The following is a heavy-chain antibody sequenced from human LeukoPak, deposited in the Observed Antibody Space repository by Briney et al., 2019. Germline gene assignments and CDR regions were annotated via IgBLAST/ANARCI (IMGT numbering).Heavy chain of an antibody. Sequence: GGSLRLSCAASGFTVSSNYMSWVRQAPGKGLEWVSVIYSGGSTYYADSVKGRFTISRDNSKNTLYLQMNSLRAEDTAVYYCAKDPGVSYGDYIVRWGQGTLVIVSS. CDR2: IYSGGST. V-gene: IGHV3-53*01. J-gene: IGHJ4*02. CDR3: AKDPGVSYGDYIVR. CDR1: GFTVSSNY. D-gene: IGHD4-17*01.